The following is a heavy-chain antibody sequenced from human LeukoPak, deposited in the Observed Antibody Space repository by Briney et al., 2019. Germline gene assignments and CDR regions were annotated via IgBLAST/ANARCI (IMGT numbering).Heavy chain of an antibody. D-gene: IGHD3-9*01. CDR1: RSTFSNFG. J-gene: IGHJ4*02. V-gene: IGHV3-30*02. Sequence: PGGSLRLSCVAARSTFSNFGMHWVRQAPGKWLGWVAFILYDGSKKEYADSVMGRFTISRDNSKNTLYLQMNSLRAEDTAVYYCAKDKDLRYFDWLLGNWGQGPLVSVSS. CDR3: AKDKDLRYFDWLLGN. CDR2: ILYDGSKK.